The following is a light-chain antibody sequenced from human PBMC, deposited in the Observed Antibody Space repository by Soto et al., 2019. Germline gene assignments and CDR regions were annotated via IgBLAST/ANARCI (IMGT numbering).Light chain of an antibody. CDR2: KAS. CDR3: QQYHIYSGT. Sequence: DIHMTQSPSTLSASVLDRFTITCRASQTIDSWLAWYQQRPGKPPNLLIYKASTLASGVPSRFSGSGSGTEFTLTINSLQPDDFATYYCQQYHIYSGTFGQGTKVDIK. V-gene: IGKV1-5*03. CDR1: QTIDSW. J-gene: IGKJ1*01.